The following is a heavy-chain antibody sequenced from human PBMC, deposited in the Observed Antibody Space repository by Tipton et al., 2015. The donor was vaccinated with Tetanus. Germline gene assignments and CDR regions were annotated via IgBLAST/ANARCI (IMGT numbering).Heavy chain of an antibody. V-gene: IGHV3-33*01. J-gene: IGHJ4*02. D-gene: IGHD2-15*01. CDR3: AREAECSGGRCFSWDVDN. CDR1: GFIFSSYG. Sequence: SLRLSCAASGFIFSSYGIHWVRQAPGKGLEWVAVSWYDGTDKYYADSVKGRFTISRDNSKNTPYLQMNSLRAEDTAVYYCAREAECSGGRCFSWDVDNWGQGTQVTGSS. CDR2: SWYDGTDK.